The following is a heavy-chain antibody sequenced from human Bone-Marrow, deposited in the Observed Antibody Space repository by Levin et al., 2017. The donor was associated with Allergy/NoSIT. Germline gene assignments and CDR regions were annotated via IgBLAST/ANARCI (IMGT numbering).Heavy chain of an antibody. CDR1: GGSISSSSYY. V-gene: IGHV4-39*01. CDR3: ARHQPDDRGTLYCFDY. J-gene: IGHJ4*02. D-gene: IGHD3-10*02. CDR2: IYYSGST. Sequence: SETLSLTCTVSGGSISSSSYYWGWIRQPPGKGLEWIGSIYYSGSTYYNPSLKSRVTISVDTSKNQFSLKLSSVTAADTAVYYCARHQPDDRGTLYCFDYWGQGTLVTVSS.